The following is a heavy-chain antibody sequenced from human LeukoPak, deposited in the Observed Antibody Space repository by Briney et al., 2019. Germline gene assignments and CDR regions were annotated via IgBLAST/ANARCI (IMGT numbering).Heavy chain of an antibody. CDR3: ARHRFGGNWFDP. Sequence: GESLKISCKGSGYSFTSYWISWVRQMPGKGLEWMGRIDPSDSYTNYSPSFQGHVTISADKSISTAYLQWSSLKAWDTAMYYCARHRFGGNWFDPWGQGTLVTVSS. D-gene: IGHD3-10*01. J-gene: IGHJ5*02. CDR2: IDPSDSYT. V-gene: IGHV5-10-1*01. CDR1: GYSFTSYW.